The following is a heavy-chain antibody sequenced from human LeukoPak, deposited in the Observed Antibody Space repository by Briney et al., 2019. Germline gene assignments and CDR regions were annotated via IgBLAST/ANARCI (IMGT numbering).Heavy chain of an antibody. Sequence: SETLSLTCTVSGYSISSGYYWGWIRQPPGKGLEWIGSXXXSGSTYYNPSLKSRVTISVGTSKNQFSLKLSSVTAADTAVYYCXSRIGNYYDSXXXXRYFQHWGQGTLVTVSS. CDR1: GYSISSGYY. CDR2: XXXSGST. D-gene: IGHD3-22*01. J-gene: IGHJ1*01. CDR3: XSRIGNYYDSXXXXRYFQH. V-gene: IGHV4-38-2*02.